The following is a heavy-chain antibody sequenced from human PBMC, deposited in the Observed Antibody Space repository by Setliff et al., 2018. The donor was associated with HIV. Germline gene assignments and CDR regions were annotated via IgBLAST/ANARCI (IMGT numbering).Heavy chain of an antibody. J-gene: IGHJ5*02. CDR3: ARTWGAGVTGYWFEP. D-gene: IGHD3-9*01. CDR1: GYTFTKFD. CDR2: MNPNSGNT. Sequence: ASVKVSCKASGYTFTKFDINWVRQATGQGLEWMGWMNPNSGNTGFAQKFQGRVTMNRNTSISTAYRELRSLRSEDTAVYFCARTWGAGVTGYWFEPWGQGTRVTVSS. V-gene: IGHV1-8*01.